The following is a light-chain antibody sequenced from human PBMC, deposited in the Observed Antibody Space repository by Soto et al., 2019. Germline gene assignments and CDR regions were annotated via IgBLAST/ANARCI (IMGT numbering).Light chain of an antibody. J-gene: IGKJ1*01. V-gene: IGKV3-20*01. CDR2: GAS. CDR1: QSVINSY. Sequence: EIVLTQSPGTLSLSPGERATLSCRASQSVINSYLAWYQQKPGQAPRLLIYGASSRATGIPDRFSGSGSGTDFTLTISRLEPEDSAVYYCQQYNRSPSWTFGQGTKVEIK. CDR3: QQYNRSPSWT.